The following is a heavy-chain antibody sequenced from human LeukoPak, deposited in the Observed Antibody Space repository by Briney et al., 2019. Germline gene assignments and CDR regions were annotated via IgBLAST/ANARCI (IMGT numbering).Heavy chain of an antibody. CDR1: GFTFSSYE. V-gene: IGHV3-48*03. D-gene: IGHD5-18*01. CDR2: ISSSGSTI. CDR3: ARVGYSYGLDY. Sequence: GGSLRLSCAASGFTFSSYEMNWVRQAAGKGLEWVSYISSSGSTIYYADSVKGRFTISRDNAKNSLYLQMNSLRAEDTAVYYCARVGYSYGLDYWGQGTRVTVSS. J-gene: IGHJ4*02.